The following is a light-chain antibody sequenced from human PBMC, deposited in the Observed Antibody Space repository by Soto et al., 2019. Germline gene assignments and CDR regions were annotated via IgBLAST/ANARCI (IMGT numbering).Light chain of an antibody. CDR1: QNISRY. Sequence: DIQMTQSSSFVSASVGDGVTITCRTSQNISRYLNWYQQKAGKAPKLLIYAASSLESGVPSRFSGSRSGTAFTLTISSLQPEHFATYYCQQSYSIPLTFGGGTKVDIK. J-gene: IGKJ4*01. V-gene: IGKV1-39*01. CDR2: AAS. CDR3: QQSYSIPLT.